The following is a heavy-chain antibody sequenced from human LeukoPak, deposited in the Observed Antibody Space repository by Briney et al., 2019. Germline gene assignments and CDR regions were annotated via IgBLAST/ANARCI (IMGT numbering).Heavy chain of an antibody. Sequence: PGGSLRLSCAASGFTFSSYWMHWVRQAPGKGLVWVSRINSDGSSTSYADSVKGRFTISRDNAKNTLYLQMNSLRTEDTAVYYCARGSGSSPRRPDDAFDIWGQGTMVTVSS. J-gene: IGHJ3*02. CDR2: INSDGSST. CDR3: ARGSGSSPRRPDDAFDI. D-gene: IGHD1-26*01. CDR1: GFTFSSYW. V-gene: IGHV3-74*01.